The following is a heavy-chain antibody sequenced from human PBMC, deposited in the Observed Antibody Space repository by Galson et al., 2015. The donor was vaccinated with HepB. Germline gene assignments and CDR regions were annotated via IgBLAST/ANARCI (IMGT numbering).Heavy chain of an antibody. CDR1: GFTFSDYY. CDR3: AREMGGYSFDY. Sequence: SLRLSCAASGFTFSDYYMSWIRQAPGKGLEWVSYISRGGNTIYYSDSVQGRFTISRDNAKNSLYLQMNTLGAEDTAVYYCAREMGGYSFDYWGQGTLVTVSS. CDR2: ISRGGNTI. V-gene: IGHV3-11*01. D-gene: IGHD3-16*01. J-gene: IGHJ4*02.